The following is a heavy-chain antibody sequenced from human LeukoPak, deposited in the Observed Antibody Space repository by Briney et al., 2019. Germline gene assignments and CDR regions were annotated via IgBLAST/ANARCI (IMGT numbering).Heavy chain of an antibody. CDR3: ARTRTEYCSSTSCYRHYYYGMDV. CDR2: IIPIFGTA. Sequence: SVKVSCKASGGTFSSYAISWVRQAPGQGGEWMGGIIPIFGTANYAQKSQGRVTITADESTSTAYMELSSLRSEDTAVYYCARTRTEYCSSTSCYRHYYYGMDVWGKGTTVTVSS. CDR1: GGTFSSYA. V-gene: IGHV1-69*13. J-gene: IGHJ6*04. D-gene: IGHD2-2*01.